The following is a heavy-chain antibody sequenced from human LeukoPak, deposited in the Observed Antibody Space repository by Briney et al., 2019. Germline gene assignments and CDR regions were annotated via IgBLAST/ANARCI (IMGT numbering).Heavy chain of an antibody. V-gene: IGHV3-7*01. CDR2: IKQDGSEK. D-gene: IGHD2-15*01. CDR3: ARLAAATHY. Sequence: PGGSLRLSCAASGFTFSSYWMSWVRQAPGKGLEWVGKIKQDGSEKYYVDSVKGRFTISRDKAKNSLYLQMTRLSAEETAVYYCARLAAATHYWGQGTLVTVSS. J-gene: IGHJ4*02. CDR1: GFTFSSYW.